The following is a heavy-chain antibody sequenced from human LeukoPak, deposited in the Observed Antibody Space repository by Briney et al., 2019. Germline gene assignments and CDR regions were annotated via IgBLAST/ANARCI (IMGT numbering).Heavy chain of an antibody. D-gene: IGHD6-19*01. Sequence: PGGSLTLSCAASGFTFSSYAMSGVGQAPGRGLEGVSAISGSGCSTYYADSVKGRFTISRDNSKNTLYLQMNSLRAEDTAVYYCAKDLEQWLFYYFDYWGQGTLVTVSS. CDR3: AKDLEQWLFYYFDY. CDR1: GFTFSSYA. V-gene: IGHV3-23*01. J-gene: IGHJ4*02. CDR2: ISGSGCST.